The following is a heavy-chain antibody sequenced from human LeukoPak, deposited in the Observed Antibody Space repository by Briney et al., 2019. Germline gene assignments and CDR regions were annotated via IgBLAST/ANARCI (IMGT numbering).Heavy chain of an antibody. J-gene: IGHJ3*02. V-gene: IGHV4-59*01. Sequence: SETLSLTCTVSGGSIRSYYWSWIRQPPGKGLEWIGYIYYSGSTNYNPSLKGRVTISVDTSKNQFSMELSSVSRADTAVYYCARDYYDSSGYFDAFDSWGQGTMVTVSS. CDR3: ARDYYDSSGYFDAFDS. CDR1: GGSIRSYY. D-gene: IGHD3-22*01. CDR2: IYYSGST.